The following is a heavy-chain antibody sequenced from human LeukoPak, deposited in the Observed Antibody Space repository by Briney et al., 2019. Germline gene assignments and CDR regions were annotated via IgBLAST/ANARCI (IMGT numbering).Heavy chain of an antibody. CDR2: IYYSGST. V-gene: IGHV4-59*12. CDR3: AREYNDSSGDYYYFDY. CDR1: GGSISSYY. Sequence: SETLSLTCTVSGGSISSYYWSWIRQPPGKGLEWIGYIYYSGSTNYKPSLKSRVTISVDTTKNHFSLKLSSVTAADTAVYYRAREYNDSSGDYYYFDYWGQGTLVTVSS. J-gene: IGHJ4*02. D-gene: IGHD3-22*01.